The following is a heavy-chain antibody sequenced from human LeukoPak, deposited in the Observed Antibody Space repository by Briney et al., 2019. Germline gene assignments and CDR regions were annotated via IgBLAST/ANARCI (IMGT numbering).Heavy chain of an antibody. Sequence: GSLRLSCVASGFTFNIYPMTWVRQPPEKGLEWVSTIGTGGDTYYADSVKGRFTISRDDSKNTLYLQMHSLGAEDTAVYYCAKSRVVDRRGYFDYWGQGTLVTVSS. D-gene: IGHD2-15*01. CDR2: IGTGGDT. J-gene: IGHJ4*02. V-gene: IGHV3-23*01. CDR1: GFTFNIYP. CDR3: AKSRVVDRRGYFDY.